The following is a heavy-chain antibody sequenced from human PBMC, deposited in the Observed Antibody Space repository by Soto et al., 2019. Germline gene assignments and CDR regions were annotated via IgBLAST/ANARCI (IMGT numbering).Heavy chain of an antibody. V-gene: IGHV3-33*01. D-gene: IGHD6-6*01. J-gene: IGHJ4*02. CDR1: GFTFSSYG. CDR3: ARERIAARPLDY. CDR2: IWYDGSNK. Sequence: GGSLRLSCAASGFTFSSYGMHWVRQAPGKGLEWVAVIWYDGSNKYYADSVKGRFTISRDNSKDTLYLQMNSLRAEDTAVYYCARERIAARPLDYWGQGTLVTVS.